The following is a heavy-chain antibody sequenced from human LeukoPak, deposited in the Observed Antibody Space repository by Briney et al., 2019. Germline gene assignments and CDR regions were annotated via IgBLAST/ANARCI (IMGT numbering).Heavy chain of an antibody. J-gene: IGHJ3*02. Sequence: GGSLRLSCAASGFTFSSYSMNWVRLAPGKGLEWVSSISSSSRYMYYADSVKGRFTISSDNSKNTLYLQMNNLRVEDTAVYYCARDGSGGYRNRGVFDIWGQGTMVTVSS. D-gene: IGHD5-18*01. CDR2: ISSSSRYM. CDR3: ARDGSGGYRNRGVFDI. CDR1: GFTFSSYS. V-gene: IGHV3-21*04.